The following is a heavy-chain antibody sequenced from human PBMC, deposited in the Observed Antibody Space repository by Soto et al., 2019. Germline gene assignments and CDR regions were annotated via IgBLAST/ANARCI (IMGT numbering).Heavy chain of an antibody. Sequence: SETLSLTCVVNDGSFNGYYWTWIRQPPGKGLEWIGSIYYSGSTYYNPSLKSRVTISVDTSKNQFSLKLSSVTAADTAVYYCARVPRGSSTSGGMDVWGQGNTVTVSS. CDR1: DGSFNGYY. V-gene: IGHV4-34*01. CDR3: ARVPRGSSTSGGMDV. J-gene: IGHJ6*02. CDR2: IYYSGST. D-gene: IGHD2-2*01.